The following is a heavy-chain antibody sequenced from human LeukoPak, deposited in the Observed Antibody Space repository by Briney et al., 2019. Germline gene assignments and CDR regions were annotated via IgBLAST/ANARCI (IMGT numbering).Heavy chain of an antibody. CDR1: GGSFSGYY. Sequence: SETLSLTCAVYGGSFSGYYWSWIRQPPGKGLEWIGEINHSGSTNYNPSLKSRVTISVDTSKNQFSLKLSSVTAADTAVYYCARVPGYSYMDYWGQGTLVTVSS. D-gene: IGHD5-18*01. J-gene: IGHJ4*02. V-gene: IGHV4-34*01. CDR3: ARVPGYSYMDY. CDR2: INHSGST.